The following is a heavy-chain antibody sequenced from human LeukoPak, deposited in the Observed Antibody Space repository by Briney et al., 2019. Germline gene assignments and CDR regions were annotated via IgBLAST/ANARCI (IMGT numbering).Heavy chain of an antibody. D-gene: IGHD2-21*01. J-gene: IGHJ4*02. Sequence: GGSLRLSCAASGFTFSSYSMNWVRQAPGKGLEWVSSISSSSSYIYYADSVKGRFTISRDNAKNSLYLQMNSLRAEDTAVYYCARDTNSAGAYLAYWGQGTLVTVSS. CDR2: ISSSSSYI. CDR3: ARDTNSAGAYLAY. V-gene: IGHV3-21*01. CDR1: GFTFSSYS.